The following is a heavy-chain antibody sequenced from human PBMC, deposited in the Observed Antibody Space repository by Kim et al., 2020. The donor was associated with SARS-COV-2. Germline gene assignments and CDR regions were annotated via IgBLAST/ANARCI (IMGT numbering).Heavy chain of an antibody. J-gene: IGHJ6*02. CDR2: ISGSGGST. Sequence: GGSLRLSCAASGFTFSSYAVTWVRQAPGKGLESVSVISGSGGSTFYADSVKGRFTISRDNSKNTLYLQMNSLRAEDTAVYYCAKGVAVAGRSYYYYGMDVWGQGTTVTVSS. CDR1: GFTFSSYA. V-gene: IGHV3-23*01. D-gene: IGHD6-19*01. CDR3: AKGVAVAGRSYYYYGMDV.